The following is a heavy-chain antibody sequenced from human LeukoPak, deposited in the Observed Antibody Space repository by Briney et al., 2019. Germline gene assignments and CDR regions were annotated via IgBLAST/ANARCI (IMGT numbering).Heavy chain of an antibody. CDR3: AKVQHFGVDWFDP. V-gene: IGHV3-30*02. CDR2: IRYDGSNK. CDR1: GFTLSSYG. D-gene: IGHD3-3*01. Sequence: GGFLRLSCAASGFTLSSYGMHWVRQAPGKGLEWVAFIRYDGSNKYYADSVKGRFTISRDNSKNTLYLQMNSLRAEDTAVYYCAKVQHFGVDWFDPWGQGTLVTVSS. J-gene: IGHJ5*02.